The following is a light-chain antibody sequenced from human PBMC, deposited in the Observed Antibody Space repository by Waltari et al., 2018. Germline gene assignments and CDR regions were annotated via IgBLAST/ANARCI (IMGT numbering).Light chain of an antibody. J-gene: IGLJ2*01. Sequence: QSALTQPASVSGSPGQSVTIFCTGTSNDVGGYNSVSWYQEHPDQAPRVIIYDVSDRQSGVSDRFSGSKSGNTASLTISGLQAEDEADYYCSSQSSNNVVLFGGGTKLTVL. CDR2: DVS. CDR1: SNDVGGYNS. CDR3: SSQSSNNVVL. V-gene: IGLV2-14*01.